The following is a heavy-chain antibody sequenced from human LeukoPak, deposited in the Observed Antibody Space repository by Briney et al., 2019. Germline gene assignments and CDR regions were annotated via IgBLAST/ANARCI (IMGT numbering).Heavy chain of an antibody. CDR3: ARGGSGWQGFDY. CDR2: IYYSGST. CDR1: GGSISSYY. V-gene: IGHV4-59*01. Sequence: SETLSLTCTVSGGSISSYYWSWIRQPPGKGLEWIGYIYYSGSTNYNPSLKSRVTISVDTSKNQFSLKLSSVTAADTAVYYCARGGSGWQGFDYWGQGTLVTVSS. J-gene: IGHJ4*02. D-gene: IGHD6-19*01.